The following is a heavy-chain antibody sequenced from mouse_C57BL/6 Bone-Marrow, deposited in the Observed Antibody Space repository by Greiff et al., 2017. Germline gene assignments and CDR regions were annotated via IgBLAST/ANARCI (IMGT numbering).Heavy chain of an antibody. CDR1: GYTFTSYW. V-gene: IGHV1-55*01. Sequence: VQLQQPGAELVKPGASVKMSCKASGYTFTSYWITWVKQRPGQGLEWIGDIYPGSGSTNYTAKFKSTATLTVDTSSSTAYMQLSSLTSEDSAVYYCARNDWSANWFDYWGQGTTVTVSA. CDR3: ARNDWSANWFDY. J-gene: IGHJ2*01. D-gene: IGHD2-4*01. CDR2: IYPGSGST.